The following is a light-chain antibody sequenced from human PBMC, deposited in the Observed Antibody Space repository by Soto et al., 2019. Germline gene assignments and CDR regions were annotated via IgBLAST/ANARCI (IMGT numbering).Light chain of an antibody. CDR2: DVS. Sequence: QSALTQPASVSGSPGQSITISCTGTSSDVGGYNYVSWYQQHPGEAPKLMIYDVSNRPSGVSNRFSGSRSGNTASLTISGLQAEDAAYYYCSSYTSSSTVIFGGGTKLTVL. CDR1: SSDVGGYNY. V-gene: IGLV2-14*01. CDR3: SSYTSSSTVI. J-gene: IGLJ2*01.